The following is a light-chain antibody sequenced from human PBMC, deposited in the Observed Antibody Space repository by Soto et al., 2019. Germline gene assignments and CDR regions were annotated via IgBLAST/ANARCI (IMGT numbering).Light chain of an antibody. CDR2: GAT. Sequence: EIVLTQSPGTLSLSPGERATLSCRASQSVSSYLAWYQQKPGQAPRLLIHGATTRATGIPARFSGSGSGTDFTLTISSLEPEDFAVYYCQQRSNWPLITFGQGTRLEIK. J-gene: IGKJ5*01. CDR3: QQRSNWPLIT. V-gene: IGKV3-11*01. CDR1: QSVSSY.